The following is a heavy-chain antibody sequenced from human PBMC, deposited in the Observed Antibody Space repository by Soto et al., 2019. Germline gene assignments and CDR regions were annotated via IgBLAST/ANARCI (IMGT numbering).Heavy chain of an antibody. D-gene: IGHD2-15*01. CDR3: ASSPRGYSDDAFDI. Sequence: AASVNGSCTGSGGTLSGYAIGWVRQTPGQGLEWMGGMIPIFGTANYAQKFQGRVTIAADESTSTAYMEPSSLRSEDTAVYYCASSPRGYSDDAFDIWGQGTMVPGSS. CDR1: GGTLSGYA. J-gene: IGHJ3*02. V-gene: IGHV1-69*13. CDR2: MIPIFGTA.